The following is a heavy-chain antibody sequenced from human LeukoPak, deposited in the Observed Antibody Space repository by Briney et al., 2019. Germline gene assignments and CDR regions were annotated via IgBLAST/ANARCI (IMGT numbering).Heavy chain of an antibody. J-gene: IGHJ4*02. V-gene: IGHV3-74*01. CDR1: GFTFSSYW. CDR2: VITDGSRT. Sequence: GESLRLSCAASGFTFSSYWMHWVRQVPRKGQVWVSRVITDGSRTSYADSVKGRFTISRDNANNTLYLQVNSLRAEDTAVYYCAKDGTAGTGDVDYWGQGTLVTVSS. D-gene: IGHD4-23*01. CDR3: AKDGTAGTGDVDY.